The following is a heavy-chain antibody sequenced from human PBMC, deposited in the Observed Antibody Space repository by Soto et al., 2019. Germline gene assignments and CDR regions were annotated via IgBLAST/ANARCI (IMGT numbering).Heavy chain of an antibody. Sequence: SVNVSCKASGGTFSSYTINWVRQAPGQGLEWMGGIIPIFGTTNYAKKFQGRVTITADESTITAYMELRSQPSEDQAEYDCARYASSGNNSVWYTFDCWGQGTLVTVSS. CDR1: GGTFSSYT. CDR3: ARYASSGNNSVWYTFDC. J-gene: IGHJ4*02. D-gene: IGHD6-19*01. V-gene: IGHV1-69*13. CDR2: IIPIFGTT.